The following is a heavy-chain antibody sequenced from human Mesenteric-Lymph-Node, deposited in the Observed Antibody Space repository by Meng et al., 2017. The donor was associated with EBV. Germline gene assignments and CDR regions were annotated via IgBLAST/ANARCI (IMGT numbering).Heavy chain of an antibody. J-gene: IGHJ4*02. CDR2: IYHSGST. CDR3: ARVAGSNYGSGSYYFDY. V-gene: IGHV4-30-2*01. Sequence: QPQLQESGSGLVKPSQTLSLPCAVSGGSISSGGYSWSWIRQPPGKGLEWIGYIYHSGSTYYNPSLKSRVTISVDRSKNQFSLKLSSVTAADTAVYYCARVAGSNYGSGSYYFDYWGQGTLVTVSS. CDR1: GGSISSGGYS. D-gene: IGHD3-10*01.